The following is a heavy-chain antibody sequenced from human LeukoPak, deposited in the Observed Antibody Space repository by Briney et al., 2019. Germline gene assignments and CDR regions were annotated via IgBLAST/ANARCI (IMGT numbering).Heavy chain of an antibody. CDR1: GGSFSGYY. V-gene: IGHV4-34*01. D-gene: IGHD3-10*01. Sequence: SETLSLTCALYGGSFSGYYWSWIRQPPGKGLEWIGEINHSGSTNYNPSLKNRVTISVDTSKNQFSLKLSSVTAADTAVYYCARAPRFRSSDYGSGSYSKTFDYWGQGTLVTVSS. CDR2: INHSGST. CDR3: ARAPRFRSSDYGSGSYSKTFDY. J-gene: IGHJ4*02.